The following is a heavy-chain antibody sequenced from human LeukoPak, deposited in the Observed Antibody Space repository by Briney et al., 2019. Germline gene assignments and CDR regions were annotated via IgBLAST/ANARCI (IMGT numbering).Heavy chain of an antibody. CDR3: AKDLRGLSTLYYYYMDV. V-gene: IGHV3-23*01. D-gene: IGHD3-16*02. J-gene: IGHJ6*03. CDR2: VSGSGGST. Sequence: AGGSLRLSCAASGFTFSSYAMSWVRQAPGKGLEWVSAVSGSGGSTYYADSAKGRFTVSRDNSKNTLYLQMNSLRAEDTAVYYCAKDLRGLSTLYYYYMDVWGKGTTVTVSS. CDR1: GFTFSSYA.